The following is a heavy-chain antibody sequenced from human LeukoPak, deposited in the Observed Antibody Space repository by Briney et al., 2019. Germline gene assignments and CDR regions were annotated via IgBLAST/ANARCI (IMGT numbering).Heavy chain of an antibody. CDR3: AQWHTVDY. CDR2: IGGSGGNT. V-gene: IGHV3-23*01. Sequence: GGSLRLSCAASGFTVSTDNMSWVRQVPGKGLEWVSVIGGSGGNTNYADSVRGRFTISRDNSKNTLYLQMNSLRAEDTAVYYCAQWHTVDYWGQGTLVTVSS. D-gene: IGHD2-8*01. CDR1: GFTVSTDN. J-gene: IGHJ4*02.